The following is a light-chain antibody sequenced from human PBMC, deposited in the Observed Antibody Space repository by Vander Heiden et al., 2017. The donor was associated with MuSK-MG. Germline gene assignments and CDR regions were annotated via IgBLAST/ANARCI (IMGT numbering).Light chain of an antibody. CDR3: AAWDDSTNGYGV. CDR1: SFNIGSNT. CDR2: SNN. J-gene: IGLJ2*01. V-gene: IGLV1-44*01. Sequence: QSVLTQPPSASGPPGQRVTISCSGSSFNIGSNTVNWYQQLTGTPPKLLIDSNNQRLAGVPDRFSGSTSGTSASIAISGLQSEEEADDYCAAWDDSTNGYGVFGGGTKLT.